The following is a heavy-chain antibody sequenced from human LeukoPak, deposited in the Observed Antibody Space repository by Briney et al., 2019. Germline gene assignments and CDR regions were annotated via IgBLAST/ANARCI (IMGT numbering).Heavy chain of an antibody. CDR3: ARGPGAHYYDSSGLRGATYFDY. D-gene: IGHD3-22*01. Sequence: SETLSLTCTVSGGSISSGDYYWSWIRQPPGRGLEWIGYIYYSGSTYYNPSLKSRVTISVDTSKNQFSLKLSSVTAADTAVYYCARGPGAHYYDSSGLRGATYFDYWGQGTLVTVSS. J-gene: IGHJ4*02. CDR2: IYYSGST. V-gene: IGHV4-30-4*01. CDR1: GGSISSGDYY.